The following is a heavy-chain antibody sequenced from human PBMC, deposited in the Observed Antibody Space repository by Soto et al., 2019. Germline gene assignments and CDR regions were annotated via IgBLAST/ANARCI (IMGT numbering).Heavy chain of an antibody. Sequence: GGSLRLSCAASGFTFSSYAMSWVRQAPGKGLEWVPAISGSGGSTYYADYVKGRFTISRDNSKNTLYLQMNSLRAEDTAVYYCANFIVYCSGGSCPDYYYYYMDVWGKGTTVTVSS. D-gene: IGHD2-15*01. V-gene: IGHV3-23*01. CDR3: ANFIVYCSGGSCPDYYYYYMDV. J-gene: IGHJ6*03. CDR2: ISGSGGST. CDR1: GFTFSSYA.